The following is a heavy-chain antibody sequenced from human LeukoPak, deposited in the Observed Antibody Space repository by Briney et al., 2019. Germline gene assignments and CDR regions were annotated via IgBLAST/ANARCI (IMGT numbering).Heavy chain of an antibody. V-gene: IGHV3-21*01. J-gene: IGHJ6*03. CDR2: ISSSSSYI. Sequence: PGGSLRLSCAASGFTFSSYSMNWVRQAPGKGLEWVSSISSSSSYIYYADSVKGRFTISRDNAKNSLYLQMNSLRAEDTAVYYCARDPRTLVATILVWRMDVWGKGTTVTVSS. CDR1: GFTFSSYS. CDR3: ARDPRTLVATILVWRMDV. D-gene: IGHD5-12*01.